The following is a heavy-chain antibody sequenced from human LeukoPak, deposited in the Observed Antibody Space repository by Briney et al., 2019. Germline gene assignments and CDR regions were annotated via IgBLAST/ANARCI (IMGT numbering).Heavy chain of an antibody. J-gene: IGHJ3*02. Sequence: PGGSLRLSFAASGFTFSSYSMNWVRQAPGKGLEWVSSISSSSGYIYYADSVKGRFTISRDNAKNSLYLQMNSLRAEDTAVYYCARDLVGELADAFDIWGQGTMVTVSS. CDR1: GFTFSSYS. CDR2: ISSSSGYI. V-gene: IGHV3-21*01. CDR3: ARDLVGELADAFDI. D-gene: IGHD1-26*01.